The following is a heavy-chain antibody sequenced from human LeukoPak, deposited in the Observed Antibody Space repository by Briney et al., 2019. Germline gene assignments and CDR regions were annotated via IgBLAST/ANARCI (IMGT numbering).Heavy chain of an antibody. V-gene: IGHV4-34*01. Sequence: SETLSLSCAVYGGSFSGYYWSWIRQPPGKGLEWIGEINHSGSTNYNPSLKSRVTISVDTSKNQFSLKLSSVPAADTAVYYCARARNYDFWSGYLYYFDYWGQRTLVTVSS. D-gene: IGHD3-3*01. J-gene: IGHJ4*02. CDR2: INHSGST. CDR3: ARARNYDFWSGYLYYFDY. CDR1: GGSFSGYY.